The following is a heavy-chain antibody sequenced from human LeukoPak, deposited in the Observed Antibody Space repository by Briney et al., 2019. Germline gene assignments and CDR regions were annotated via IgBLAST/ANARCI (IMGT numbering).Heavy chain of an antibody. CDR2: INGSGVST. CDR1: GFTFSSYA. Sequence: GGSLRLSCAASGFTFSSYAMNWVRQAPGKGLEWVSFINGSGVSTYYADSVKGRFTISRDNSKNTLYLQMNSLRAEDTAVYYCAKDIGYYDFWSGWPTGYWGQGTLVTVSS. V-gene: IGHV3-23*01. CDR3: AKDIGYYDFWSGWPTGY. J-gene: IGHJ4*02. D-gene: IGHD3-3*01.